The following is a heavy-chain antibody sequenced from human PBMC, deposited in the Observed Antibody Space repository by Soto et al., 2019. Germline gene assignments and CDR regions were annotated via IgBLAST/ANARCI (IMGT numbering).Heavy chain of an antibody. V-gene: IGHV1-18*01. D-gene: IGHD5-18*01. CDR1: GGTFTSYV. CDR2: ISAYNGNT. CDR3: ARDEDSYGNYYYYGMDV. Sequence: GASVKFSCKASGGTFTSYVISWVRQAPGQGLDWMGWISAYNGNTNYAQKLQGRVTMTTDTSTSTAYMELRSLRSDDTAVYYCARDEDSYGNYYYYGMDVWGQGTTVTVSS. J-gene: IGHJ6*02.